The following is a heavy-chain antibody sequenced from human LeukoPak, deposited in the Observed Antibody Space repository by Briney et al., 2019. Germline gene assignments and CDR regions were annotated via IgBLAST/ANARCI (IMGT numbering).Heavy chain of an antibody. J-gene: IGHJ4*02. CDR3: ARDPGSGNYRADY. Sequence: ASVKVSGKASGYTFSNWGISWVRQAPGQGLEWMGWISGYNGNTNYAQKLQGRATMTTDTSTSKAYMELRSLGSDDTAMYYCARDPGSGNYRADYWGQGTLVTVSS. CDR2: ISGYNGNT. CDR1: GYTFSNWG. D-gene: IGHD3-10*01. V-gene: IGHV1-18*01.